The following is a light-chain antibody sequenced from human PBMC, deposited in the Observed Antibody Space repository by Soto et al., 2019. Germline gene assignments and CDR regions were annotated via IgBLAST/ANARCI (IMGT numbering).Light chain of an antibody. CDR3: FSYAGFYTLL. V-gene: IGLV1-40*01. CDR2: DNT. CDR1: SSNIGAGYD. Sequence: QSVLTQPPAVSGAPGQTISISCTGSSSNIGAGYDVHWYQQLPRTAPKLLIFDNTNRPSGVPDRFSGSKSGASASLAISGLQADDEADYYCFSYAGFYTLLFGGGTKLTVL. J-gene: IGLJ2*01.